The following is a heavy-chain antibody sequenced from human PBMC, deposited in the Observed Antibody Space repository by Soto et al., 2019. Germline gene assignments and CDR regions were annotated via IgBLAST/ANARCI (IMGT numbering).Heavy chain of an antibody. CDR3: TKQEGDSRTYNGMDV. D-gene: IGHD2-21*02. Sequence: QVQLQQSGPGLVKPSQTLSLTCAISGDSVSSNSAAWNWIRQSPSRGLEWLGRAYYRSQWHYDSAVSVRSRITVIPDTSKNQFSLQLNSVTPEDTAVYYCTKQEGDSRTYNGMDVWGQGTTVTVPS. J-gene: IGHJ6*02. CDR1: GDSVSSNSAA. V-gene: IGHV6-1*01. CDR2: AYYRSQWHY.